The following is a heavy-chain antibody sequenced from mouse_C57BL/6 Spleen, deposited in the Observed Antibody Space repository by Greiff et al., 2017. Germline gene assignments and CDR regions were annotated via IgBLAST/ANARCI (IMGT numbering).Heavy chain of an antibody. J-gene: IGHJ4*01. CDR3: ARHPYYYGSSPYDYAMDY. CDR2: ISSGGSYT. Sequence: EVQVVESGGDLVKPGGSLKLSCAASGFTFSSYGMSWVRQTPDKRLEWVATISSGGSYTYYPDSVKGRFTISRDNAKNTLYLQMSSLKSEDTAMYYCARHPYYYGSSPYDYAMDYWGQGTSVTVSS. CDR1: GFTFSSYG. D-gene: IGHD1-1*01. V-gene: IGHV5-6*01.